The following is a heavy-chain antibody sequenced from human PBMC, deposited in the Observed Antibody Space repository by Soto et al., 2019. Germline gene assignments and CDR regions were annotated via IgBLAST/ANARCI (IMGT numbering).Heavy chain of an antibody. CDR2: INSDGSTT. Sequence: GGSLRLSCVASGFTFSNHWMHWVRQAPGKGLVWVSRINSDGSTTSYAGPVKGRFTISRDNAKNTLYLQMNSLGAEDTAVYYCATQFDCWGQGTQVTVSS. CDR3: ATQFDC. J-gene: IGHJ4*02. CDR1: GFTFSNHW. V-gene: IGHV3-74*01.